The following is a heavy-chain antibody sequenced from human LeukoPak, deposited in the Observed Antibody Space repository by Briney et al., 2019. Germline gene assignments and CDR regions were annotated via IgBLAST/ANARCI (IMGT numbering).Heavy chain of an antibody. J-gene: IGHJ3*02. D-gene: IGHD2-21*02. CDR2: ITSSSSSI. CDR3: ASTYVVVTAVHDAFHI. V-gene: IGHV3-48*01. Sequence: GGSLRLSCAASGFTFNTYSMNWVRQAPGKGLEWVSYITSSSSSIYYADSVKGRFTISRDNAKNSLYLQMNSLRAEDTAVYYCASTYVVVTAVHDAFHIWGQGTMVTVSS. CDR1: GFTFNTYS.